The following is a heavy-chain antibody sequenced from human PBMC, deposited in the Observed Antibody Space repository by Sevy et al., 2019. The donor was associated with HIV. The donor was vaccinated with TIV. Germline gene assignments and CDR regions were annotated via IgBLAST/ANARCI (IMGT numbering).Heavy chain of an antibody. D-gene: IGHD3-16*01. Sequence: GGSLRLSCTASGFTFGDYAMSWCRQAPGKGLEWVGFIRSKTYGGTTEYAASAKGRFTISRDDSKSIAYLQMNSLKTEDTAVYYCTRVRVTISPYYYYGMDVWGQGTTVTVSS. CDR2: IRSKTYGGTT. CDR1: GFTFGDYA. J-gene: IGHJ6*02. V-gene: IGHV3-49*03. CDR3: TRVRVTISPYYYYGMDV.